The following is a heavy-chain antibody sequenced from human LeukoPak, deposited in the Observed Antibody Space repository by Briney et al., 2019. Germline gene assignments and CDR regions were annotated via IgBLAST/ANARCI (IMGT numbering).Heavy chain of an antibody. Sequence: GGSRRLSCAASGFSVSGNYMSWVRQAPGKGLEWVSVICVDDKTFYADSVKGRFTISRDNSKNTLYLQMDSLRVEDTAVYYCVRRNIGANWWIFEYWGQGTLVTVSS. D-gene: IGHD2-8*02. CDR2: ICVDDKT. CDR3: VRRNIGANWWIFEY. CDR1: GFSVSGNY. J-gene: IGHJ4*02. V-gene: IGHV3-53*01.